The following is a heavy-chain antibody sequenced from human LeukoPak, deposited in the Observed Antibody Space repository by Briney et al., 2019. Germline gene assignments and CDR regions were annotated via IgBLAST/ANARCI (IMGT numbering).Heavy chain of an antibody. CDR3: ARRSWFGELSLAFYYGMDV. D-gene: IGHD3-10*01. V-gene: IGHV4-34*01. J-gene: IGHJ6*02. CDR2: INHSGST. CDR1: GGSFSGYY. Sequence: SETLSLTCAVYGGSFSGYYWSWIRQPPGKGLEWIGEINHSGSTNYNPSLKSRVTISVDTSKNQFSLKLSSVTAADTAVYYCARRSWFGELSLAFYYGMDVWGQGTTVTVSS.